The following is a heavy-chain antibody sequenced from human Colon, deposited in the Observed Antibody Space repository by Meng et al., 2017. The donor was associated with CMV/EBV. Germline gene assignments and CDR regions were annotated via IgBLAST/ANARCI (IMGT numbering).Heavy chain of an antibody. Sequence: SETLSLTCSVSGGSVSSSSYYWGWIRQPPGKGLEWIGSIFQSGSTYYNPSLRSRATISLDTPKNQFSLKLSSVTAADTAVYSCVRDLGVLLLAVAAPIQGWFDPWGPGTLVTVSS. V-gene: IGHV4-39*07. D-gene: IGHD2-21*02. CDR3: VRDLGVLLLAVAAPIQGWFDP. J-gene: IGHJ5*02. CDR2: IFQSGST. CDR1: GGSVSSSSYY.